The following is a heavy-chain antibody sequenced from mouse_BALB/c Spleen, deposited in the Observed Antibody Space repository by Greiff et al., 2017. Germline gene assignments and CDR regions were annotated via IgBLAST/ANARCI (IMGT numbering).Heavy chain of an antibody. J-gene: IGHJ1*01. Sequence: QVQLQQSGPELVRPGASVKMSRKASCYPFTSYWMPWVKPRPGQGLEWIGMIDPSNSETRLNQKFKDKATLNVDKSSNTAYMQLSSLTSEDSAVYYCARSSTMIKGGYWYFDVWGAGTTVTVSS. V-gene: IGHV1S127*01. D-gene: IGHD2-4*01. CDR1: CYPFTSYW. CDR2: IDPSNSET. CDR3: ARSSTMIKGGYWYFDV.